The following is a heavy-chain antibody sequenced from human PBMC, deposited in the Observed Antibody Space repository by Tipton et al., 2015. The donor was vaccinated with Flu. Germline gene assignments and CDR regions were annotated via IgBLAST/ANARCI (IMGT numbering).Heavy chain of an antibody. J-gene: IGHJ5*02. CDR3: AKGPHCTSTTCPNWFGP. CDR2: IYHSGTT. Sequence: TLSLTCAVSGYSIGSGYYWGWIRQAPGKGLEWIASIYHSGTTYYNPSLKSRVTISLDTSKTQFSLRLRSVTAADTAVYYCAKGPHCTSTTCPNWFGPWGQGALVSVSS. V-gene: IGHV4-38-2*01. CDR1: GYSIGSGYY. D-gene: IGHD2-2*01.